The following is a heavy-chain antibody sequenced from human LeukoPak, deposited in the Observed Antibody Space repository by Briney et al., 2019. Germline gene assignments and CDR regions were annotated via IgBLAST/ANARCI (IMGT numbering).Heavy chain of an antibody. Sequence: PSETLSLTCTVSGGSVSSYYWSWIRQPPGKGLEWIGYIYYSGSTNYNPSLKSRVTISVDTSKNQFSLKLSSVTAADTAVYYCARGSFGYCSSTSCYGGIRWFDPWGQGTLVTVSS. D-gene: IGHD2-2*03. J-gene: IGHJ5*02. CDR3: ARGSFGYCSSTSCYGGIRWFDP. CDR2: IYYSGST. V-gene: IGHV4-59*02. CDR1: GGSVSSYY.